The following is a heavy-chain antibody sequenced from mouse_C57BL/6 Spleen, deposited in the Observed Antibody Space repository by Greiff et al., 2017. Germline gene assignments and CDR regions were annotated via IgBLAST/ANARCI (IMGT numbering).Heavy chain of an antibody. CDR2: IYPGDGDT. Sequence: VQLQQSGPELVKPGASVKISCKASGYAFSSSWMNWVKQRPGKGLEWIGRIYPGDGDTNYNGKFKGKATLTADKSSSTAYLQLSSLTSEDTAVYYCDRYGNYYFDYWGQGTTLTVSS. J-gene: IGHJ2*01. CDR3: DRYGNYYFDY. V-gene: IGHV1-82*01. CDR1: GYAFSSSW. D-gene: IGHD2-1*01.